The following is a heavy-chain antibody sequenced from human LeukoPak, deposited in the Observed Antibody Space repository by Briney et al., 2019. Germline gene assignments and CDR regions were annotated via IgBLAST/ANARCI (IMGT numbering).Heavy chain of an antibody. CDR3: AKARLRGVLDY. J-gene: IGHJ4*01. CDR1: GDSFSSGGFY. D-gene: IGHD3-10*01. CDR2: IYYSGST. V-gene: IGHV4-31*03. Sequence: PSQTLSLTCTVSGDSFSSGGFYWTWIRQPPGKGLEWIGFIYYSGSTYYNPSLQSRVTISLDKSRNQFSLNLSSMTAADTAVYYCAKARLRGVLDYWATEPWSPSLQ.